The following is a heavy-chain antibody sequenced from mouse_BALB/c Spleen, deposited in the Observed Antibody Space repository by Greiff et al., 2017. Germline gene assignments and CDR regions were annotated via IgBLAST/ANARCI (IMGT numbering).Heavy chain of an antibody. V-gene: IGHV1-69*02. J-gene: IGHJ1*01. Sequence: QVQLQQPGAELVRPGASVKLSCKASGYTFTSYWINWVKQRPGQGLEWIGNIYPSDSYTNYNQKFKDKATLTVDKSSSTAYMQLSSPTSEDSAVYYCTRETYYGNYDWYFDVWGAGTTVTVSS. CDR3: TRETYYGNYDWYFDV. CDR2: IYPSDSYT. D-gene: IGHD2-10*01. CDR1: GYTFTSYW.